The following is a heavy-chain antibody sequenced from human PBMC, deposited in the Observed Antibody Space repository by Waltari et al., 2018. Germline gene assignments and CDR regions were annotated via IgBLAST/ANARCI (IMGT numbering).Heavy chain of an antibody. Sequence: QVQLVQSGAEVKKPGSSVKVSCKASGGTFSSYAISWVRQAPGQGLEWMGGIISRFGTANDAQTCHVRVTITTDASTSTAYMELSSLSPEHTAVYYCASYHVHYDFWSGYSPRGFNAFDIWGQGTMVTVSS. V-gene: IGHV1-69*05. J-gene: IGHJ3*02. CDR1: GGTFSSYA. D-gene: IGHD3-3*01. CDR3: ASYHVHYDFWSGYSPRGFNAFDI. CDR2: IISRFGTA.